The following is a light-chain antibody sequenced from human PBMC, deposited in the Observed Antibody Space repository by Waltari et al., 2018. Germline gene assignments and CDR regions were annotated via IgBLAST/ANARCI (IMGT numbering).Light chain of an antibody. CDR3: CSYTSSSTWV. CDR1: SSDVAGYNF. Sequence: QSALTQPASVSGSPGQSITTSCTGTSSDVAGYNFVSWYQQHPGKAPKLIISEVSNRPSGVSDRFSGSKSGTTASLTISGLQAEDEADYHCCSYTSSSTWVFGGGTELTVL. CDR2: EVS. J-gene: IGLJ3*02. V-gene: IGLV2-14*01.